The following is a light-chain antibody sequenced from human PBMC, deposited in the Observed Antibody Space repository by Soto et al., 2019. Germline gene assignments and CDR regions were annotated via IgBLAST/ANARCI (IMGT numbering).Light chain of an antibody. J-gene: IGKJ1*01. Sequence: EIVLTQSPGTLSLPPGERATLSCRASQSVSSNYLAWYQQKPGQAPRLLIYGASTRATGIPDRFSGSGSGTDFTLTISRLEPEDFAVYYCQQYDDWPSFGQGTKVE. V-gene: IGKV3-20*01. CDR3: QQYDDWPS. CDR1: QSVSSNY. CDR2: GAS.